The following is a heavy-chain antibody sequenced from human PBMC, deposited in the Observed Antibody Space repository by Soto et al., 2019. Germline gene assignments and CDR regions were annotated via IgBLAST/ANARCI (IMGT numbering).Heavy chain of an antibody. D-gene: IGHD3-3*01. CDR3: TGEWLFIYYYGMDV. V-gene: IGHV3-49*03. Sequence: GGSLRLSCTASGFTFGDYAMSWFRQAPGKGLEWVGFIRSKAYGGTTEYAASVKGRFTISRDDTKSIAYLQMNSLKTEDTAVYYCTGEWLFIYYYGMDVWGQGTTVTVSS. CDR1: GFTFGDYA. J-gene: IGHJ6*02. CDR2: IRSKAYGGTT.